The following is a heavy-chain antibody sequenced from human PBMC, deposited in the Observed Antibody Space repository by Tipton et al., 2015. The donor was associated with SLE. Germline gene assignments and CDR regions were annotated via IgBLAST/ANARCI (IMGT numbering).Heavy chain of an antibody. J-gene: IGHJ5*02. CDR3: ARVRATNWFAP. CDR2: FSAGWST. Sequence: TLSLTCTVSGGSITTYYWYWIRQPPGKGLEGIGHFSAGWSTNYCHTLKRRVTISVYTSKNQFSLKLSSVSVADTAVYCCARVRATNWFAPGGQGTLVTFPS. V-gene: IGHV4-59*01. CDR1: GGSITTYY.